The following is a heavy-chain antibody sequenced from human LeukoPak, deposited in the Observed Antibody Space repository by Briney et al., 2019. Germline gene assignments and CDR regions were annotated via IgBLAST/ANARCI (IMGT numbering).Heavy chain of an antibody. J-gene: IGHJ4*02. CDR1: GGTFSSYA. CDR3: ARDFRRVAGATTHLTD. D-gene: IGHD1-26*01. V-gene: IGHV1-69*05. CDR2: IISIFGTA. Sequence: ASVKVSCKXSGGTFSSYAISWVRQAPGQGLERMGGIISIFGTANYAQKFQGRVTITTDESTSTAYMELSSLRSEDTAVYYCARDFRRVAGATTHLTDWGQGTLVTVSS.